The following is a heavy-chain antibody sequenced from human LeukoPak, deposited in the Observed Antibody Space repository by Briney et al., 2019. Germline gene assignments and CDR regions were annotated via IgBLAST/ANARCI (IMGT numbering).Heavy chain of an antibody. Sequence: PSETLSLTCTVSGGSISSYYWSWIRQPPGKGLEWIGYIYYSGSTNYNPSLKSRVTMSVDTSKNQFSLKLSSVTAADTAVYYCARDRNELWFGELADGMDVWGQGTTVTVSS. J-gene: IGHJ6*02. D-gene: IGHD3-10*01. CDR2: IYYSGST. CDR3: ARDRNELWFGELADGMDV. CDR1: GGSISSYY. V-gene: IGHV4-59*12.